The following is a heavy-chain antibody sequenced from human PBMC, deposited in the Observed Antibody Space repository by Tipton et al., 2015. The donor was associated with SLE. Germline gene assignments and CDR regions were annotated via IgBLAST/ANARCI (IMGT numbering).Heavy chain of an antibody. CDR3: ARRLLAARWFDP. CDR1: GFTFSSYW. Sequence: SLRLSCAVSGFTFSSYWMSWVRQAPGKGLEWVANIKQDGSEKYYVDSVKGRFTISRDNAKNSLYLQMNSLRAEDTAVYYCARRLLAARWFDPWGQGTLVTVSS. J-gene: IGHJ5*02. CDR2: IKQDGSEK. V-gene: IGHV3-7*01. D-gene: IGHD6-25*01.